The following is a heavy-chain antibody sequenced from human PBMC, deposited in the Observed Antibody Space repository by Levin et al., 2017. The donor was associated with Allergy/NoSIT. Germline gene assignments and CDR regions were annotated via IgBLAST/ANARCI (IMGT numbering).Heavy chain of an antibody. CDR3: ARGGKSTVTTPKAAAGY. J-gene: IGHJ4*02. Sequence: GESLKISCKASGYTFTSYDINWVRQATGQGLEWMGWMNPNSGNTGYAQKFQGRVTMTRNTSISTAYMELSSLRSEDTAVYYCARGGKSTVTTPKAAAGYWGQGTLVTVSS. V-gene: IGHV1-8*01. D-gene: IGHD4-17*01. CDR1: GYTFTSYD. CDR2: MNPNSGNT.